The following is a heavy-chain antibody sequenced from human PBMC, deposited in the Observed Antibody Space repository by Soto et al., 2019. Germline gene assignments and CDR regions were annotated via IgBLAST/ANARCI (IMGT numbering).Heavy chain of an antibody. CDR1: GFTFSSYA. Sequence: PGGSLRLCCAASGFTFSSYAMSWVRQAPGKGLEWVSAISGSGGSTYYADSVKGRFTISRDNSKNTLYLQMNSLRAEDTAVYYCAKWWENSSGWFYYYYYGMDVWGQGTTVTVSS. CDR2: ISGSGGST. J-gene: IGHJ6*02. CDR3: AKWWENSSGWFYYYYYGMDV. V-gene: IGHV3-23*01. D-gene: IGHD6-19*01.